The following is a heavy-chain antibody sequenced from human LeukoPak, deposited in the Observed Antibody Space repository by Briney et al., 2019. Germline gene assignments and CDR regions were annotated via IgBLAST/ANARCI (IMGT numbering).Heavy chain of an antibody. CDR2: ISSSSSYI. D-gene: IGHD2-2*01. V-gene: IGHV3-21*01. J-gene: IGHJ5*02. Sequence: GGSLRLSCAASGFTFSDYSMNWVRQAPGKGLEWVSSISSSSSYIYYADSVKGRFTISRDNAKNSLYLQMNSLRAEDTAVYYCARDDIVVVPAARGGFDPWGQGTLVTVSS. CDR1: GFTFSDYS. CDR3: ARDDIVVVPAARGGFDP.